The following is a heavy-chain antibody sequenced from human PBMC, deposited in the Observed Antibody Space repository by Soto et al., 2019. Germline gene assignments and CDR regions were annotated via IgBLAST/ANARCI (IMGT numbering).Heavy chain of an antibody. CDR3: ASDPYYYASGF. Sequence: QVQLVESGGGLVEPGGSLRLSCAASGFTFSGQYMTWIRQAPGKGLEWVSKISGDATITYYADSVKGRFTVSRDNAKKALYLQMNSLRAEDTAVYYCASDPYYYASGFWGQGTLVTVSS. J-gene: IGHJ4*02. V-gene: IGHV3-11*01. CDR2: ISGDATIT. D-gene: IGHD3-10*01. CDR1: GFTFSGQY.